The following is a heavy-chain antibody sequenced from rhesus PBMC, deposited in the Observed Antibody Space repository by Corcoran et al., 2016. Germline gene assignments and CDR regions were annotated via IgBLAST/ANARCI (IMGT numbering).Heavy chain of an antibody. V-gene: IGHV4-106*01. CDR3: ARDGYGYYFDY. J-gene: IGHJ4*01. CDR1: GGSISDDYY. D-gene: IGHD3-9*01. CDR2: IYGSGGGT. Sequence: QVQLQESGPGLVKPSETLSLTCAVSGGSISDDYYWSWNRQPPGKVLEWIGYIYGSGGGTNYNPSLKNRVTISIDTSKNEFSLKLSSVTAADTAVYYCARDGYGYYFDYWGQGVLVTVSS.